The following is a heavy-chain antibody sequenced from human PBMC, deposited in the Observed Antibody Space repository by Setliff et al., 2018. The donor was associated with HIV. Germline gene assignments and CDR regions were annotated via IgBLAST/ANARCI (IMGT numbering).Heavy chain of an antibody. D-gene: IGHD3-10*01. J-gene: IGHJ4*02. Sequence: LSLTCTVSGGSISSHYWSWIRRPPGKGLEWIGYIYYSGSANYNPSLKSRVTISVDTSKNQFSLKLSSVTAAETAVYYCARDLRPDGFPDYWGQGTLVTVSS. V-gene: IGHV4-59*11. CDR1: GGSISSHY. CDR2: IYYSGSA. CDR3: ARDLRPDGFPDY.